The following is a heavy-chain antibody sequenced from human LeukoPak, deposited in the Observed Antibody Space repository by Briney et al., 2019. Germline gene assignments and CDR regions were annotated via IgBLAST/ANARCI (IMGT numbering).Heavy chain of an antibody. Sequence: KPSETLSLTCTVSGGSISSSSYYWGWIRQPPGKGLEWIGSIYYSGSTYYNPSLKSRVTISVDTSKNQFSLKLSSVTAADTAVYYCARRVYGGKMHRWFDPWGKGTLVTVSS. CDR3: ARRVYGGKMHRWFDP. CDR1: GGSISSSSYY. D-gene: IGHD4-23*01. J-gene: IGHJ5*02. V-gene: IGHV4-39*01. CDR2: IYYSGST.